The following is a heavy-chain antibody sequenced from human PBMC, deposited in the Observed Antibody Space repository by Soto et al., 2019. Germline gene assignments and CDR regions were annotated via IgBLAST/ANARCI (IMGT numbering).Heavy chain of an antibody. D-gene: IGHD3-22*01. CDR3: ARARDYYDSSGLLDY. J-gene: IGHJ4*02. CDR1: GGSISSGDYY. V-gene: IGHV4-30-4*01. Sequence: TLSLTCTVSGGSISSGDYYWSWIRQPPGKGLEWIGYIYYSGSTYYNPSLKSRVTISVDTSKNQFSLKLSSVTAADTAVYYCARARDYYDSSGLLDYWGQGTLVTSPQ. CDR2: IYYSGST.